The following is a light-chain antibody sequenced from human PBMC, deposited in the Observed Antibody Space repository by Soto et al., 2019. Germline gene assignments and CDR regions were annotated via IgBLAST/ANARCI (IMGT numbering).Light chain of an antibody. CDR1: QGISNY. J-gene: IGKJ5*01. Sequence: DIQMTQSPSSLSASVGDRVTITCQASQGISNYLNWFQQKPGKAPKLLIYDASNLETGVPSRFSGSGSGTDFTFTISSLQPEDIATYYCQQYDTLPTFGQGTRLEIK. CDR2: DAS. V-gene: IGKV1-33*01. CDR3: QQYDTLPT.